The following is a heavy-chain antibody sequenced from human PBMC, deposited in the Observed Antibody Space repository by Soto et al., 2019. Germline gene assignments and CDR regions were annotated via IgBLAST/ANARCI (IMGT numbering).Heavy chain of an antibody. CDR1: GFTFSSYA. Sequence: GGSLRLSCAASGFTFSSYAMSWVRQAPGKGLEWVSAISGSGGSTYYADSVKGRFTISRDNSKNTLYLQMNSLRAEDTAVYYCAKAITNYYDSSGYYYDHYYYYGMDVWGQGTTVTVSS. J-gene: IGHJ6*02. CDR2: ISGSGGST. CDR3: AKAITNYYDSSGYYYDHYYYYGMDV. D-gene: IGHD3-22*01. V-gene: IGHV3-23*01.